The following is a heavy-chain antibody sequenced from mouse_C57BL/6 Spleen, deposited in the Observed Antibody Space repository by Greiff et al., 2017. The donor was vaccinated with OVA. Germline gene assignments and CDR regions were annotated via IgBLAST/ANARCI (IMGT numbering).Heavy chain of an antibody. V-gene: IGHV1-80*01. CDR2: IYPGDGDT. J-gene: IGHJ4*01. CDR1: GYAFSSYW. D-gene: IGHD4-1*01. CDR3: ARYWENYDMDY. Sequence: VKLVESGAELVKPGASVKISCKASGYAFSSYWMNWVKQRPGKGLEWIGQIYPGDGDTNYNVKFKGKATLTADKSSSTAYMQLSSLTSEDSAVYVCARYWENYDMDYWGQGTSVTVSS.